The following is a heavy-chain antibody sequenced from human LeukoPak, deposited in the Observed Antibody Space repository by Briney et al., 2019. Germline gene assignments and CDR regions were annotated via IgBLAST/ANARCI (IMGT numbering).Heavy chain of an antibody. J-gene: IGHJ4*02. V-gene: IGHV3-30*03. D-gene: IGHD7-27*01. Sequence: PGRSLRLSCAASGFTFSGYGMHWVRQAPGKGLEWVAVISYDGSNKYYADSVKGRFTISRDNSKNTLYLQMNSLRAEDTAVYYCAISTANWASDYWGQGTLVTVSS. CDR2: ISYDGSNK. CDR1: GFTFSGYG. CDR3: AISTANWASDY.